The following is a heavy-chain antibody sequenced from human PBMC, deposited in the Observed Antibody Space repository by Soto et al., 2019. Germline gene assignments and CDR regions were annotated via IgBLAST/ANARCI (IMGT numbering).Heavy chain of an antibody. CDR2: ISISSSDR. CDR3: VRGMNPLF. J-gene: IGHJ4*01. CDR1: GFTLRTYT. Sequence: VGSLRLSCAASGFTLRTYTMNWVRQAPGKGLEWVSSISISSSDRYYADSVRGRFTISRDNAKNALYLQMNSLRADDTAVYFCVRGMNPLFGGQGTLVTVSS. V-gene: IGHV3-21*06.